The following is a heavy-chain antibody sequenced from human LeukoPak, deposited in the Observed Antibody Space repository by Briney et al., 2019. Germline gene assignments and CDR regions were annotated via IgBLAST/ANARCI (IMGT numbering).Heavy chain of an antibody. CDR1: GFAFDEYA. CDR2: ISWNSADI. D-gene: IGHD5-24*01. V-gene: IGHV3-9*01. CDR3: VKEPTERYYFDF. Sequence: PGGSLRLSCAASGFAFDEYAMHWVRHVPGKGLEWLVGISWNSADITYADSVKGRFTVSRDNARNSLYLQMDSLRREDSALYYCVKEPTERYYFDFWGQGTLVSVSS. J-gene: IGHJ4*02.